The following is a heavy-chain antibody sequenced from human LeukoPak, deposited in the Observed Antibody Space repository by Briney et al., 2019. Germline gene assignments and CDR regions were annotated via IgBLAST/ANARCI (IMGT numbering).Heavy chain of an antibody. Sequence: ASVKVSCKASGYTFTSYYMHWVRQAPGQGLEWMGWINPNSGGTNYAQKFQGRVTMTRDTSISTAYMELSRLRSDDTAVYYCARAITMIVVVIPGYWGQGTLVTVSS. CDR2: INPNSGGT. CDR3: ARAITMIVVVIPGY. V-gene: IGHV1-2*02. D-gene: IGHD3-22*01. J-gene: IGHJ4*02. CDR1: GYTFTSYY.